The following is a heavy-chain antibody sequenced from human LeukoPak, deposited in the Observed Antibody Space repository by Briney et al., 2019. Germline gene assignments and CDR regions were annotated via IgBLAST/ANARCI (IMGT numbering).Heavy chain of an antibody. CDR1: GISFSKYA. J-gene: IGHJ3*02. D-gene: IGHD3-16*01. CDR3: AKDPNGDYVGAFDN. V-gene: IGHV3-23*01. CDR2: ITVRGGHT. Sequence: GGSLRLSCVASGISFSKYAMTWVRQAPGKGLGWVSSITVRGGHTHYADSVNGRFTISRDNSKNTLYLQMNSLRVEDTAVYYCAKDPNGDYVGAFDNWGQGTMVTVSP.